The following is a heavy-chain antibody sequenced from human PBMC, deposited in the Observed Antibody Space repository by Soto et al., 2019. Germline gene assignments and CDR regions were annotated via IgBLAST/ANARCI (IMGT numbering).Heavy chain of an antibody. D-gene: IGHD3-22*01. Sequence: AAVKVSCKASGYTFTSYDINWVRQATGQGLEWMGWMIPNSGNTGYAQKFQGRVTMTRNTSISTAYMELSSLRSEDTAVYYCARXLSRITMVVVVDNWFDPWGQGTLVTVSS. V-gene: IGHV1-8*01. J-gene: IGHJ5*02. CDR3: ARXLSRITMVVVVDNWFDP. CDR2: MIPNSGNT. CDR1: GYTFTSYD.